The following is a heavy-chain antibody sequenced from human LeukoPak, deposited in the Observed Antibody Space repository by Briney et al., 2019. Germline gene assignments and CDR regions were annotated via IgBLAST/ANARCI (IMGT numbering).Heavy chain of an antibody. CDR1: GFTFGNSW. J-gene: IGHJ3*01. D-gene: IGHD1-14*01. Sequence: GGSLRLSCAASGFTFGNSWVHWVRQALGKGLVWVSLINADGSTTTYADSVKGRFTISRDNARNTLSLQMNSLTIEDTAVYYCVVVVEPPDSDGFDVWGQGTMITVSS. CDR2: INADGSTT. V-gene: IGHV3-74*01. CDR3: VVVVEPPDSDGFDV.